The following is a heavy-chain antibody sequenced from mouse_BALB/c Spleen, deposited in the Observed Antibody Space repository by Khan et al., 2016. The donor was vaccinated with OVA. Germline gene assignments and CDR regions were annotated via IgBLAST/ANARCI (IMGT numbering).Heavy chain of an antibody. V-gene: IGHV3-8*02. J-gene: IGHJ3*01. CDR3: ARTTYRYAFVY. Sequence: MQLEESGPSLVKPSQTLSLTCSVTGDSITSGYWNWIRKFPGNKLEYMGYIIYTGYTYYNPSLKSRISITRHTSKNQYYLQLSSVTDEDTVTYYCARTTYRYAFVYWGQGTLVTVSA. CDR2: IIYTGYT. CDR1: GDSITSGY. D-gene: IGHD2-12*01.